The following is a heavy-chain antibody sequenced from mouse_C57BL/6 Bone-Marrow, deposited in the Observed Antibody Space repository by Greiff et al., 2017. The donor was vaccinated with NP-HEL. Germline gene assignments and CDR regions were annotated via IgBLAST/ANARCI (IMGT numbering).Heavy chain of an antibody. J-gene: IGHJ4*01. D-gene: IGHD1-1*01. CDR1: GYTFTSYW. Sequence: VQLQQPGAELVKPGASVKLSCKASGYTFTSYWMHWVKQRPGQGLEWIGMIHPNSGSTNYNEKFKSKATLTVDKSSSTAYMQLSSLTSEDSAVYYCARSSSYYGSSPYYAMDYWGQGTSVTVSS. CDR3: ARSSSYYGSSPYYAMDY. V-gene: IGHV1-64*01. CDR2: IHPNSGST.